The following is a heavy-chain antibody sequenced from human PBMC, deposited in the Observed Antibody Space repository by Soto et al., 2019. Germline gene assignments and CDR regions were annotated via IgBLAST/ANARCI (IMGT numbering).Heavy chain of an antibody. CDR3: GGVPAAILAFDT. D-gene: IGHD2-2*01. J-gene: IGHJ3*02. CDR2: IYYSGST. V-gene: IGHV4-39*01. Sequence: PSETLSLTCTVSGGSISSSSYYWGWIRQPPGKGLEWIGSIYYSGSTYYNPSLKSRVTISVDTSKNQFSLKLSSVTAADTAVYYCGGVPAAILAFDTWGQRTMVTVSS. CDR1: GGSISSSSYY.